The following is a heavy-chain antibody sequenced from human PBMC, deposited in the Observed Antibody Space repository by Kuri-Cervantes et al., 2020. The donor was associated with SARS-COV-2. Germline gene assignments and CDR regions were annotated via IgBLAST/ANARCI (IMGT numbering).Heavy chain of an antibody. CDR3: ASAFGGAWYYVFDY. V-gene: IGHV3-23*01. J-gene: IGHJ4*02. CDR2: ISGSGGST. Sequence: GESLKISCAASGFTFSSYAMSWVRQAPGKGLEWVSAISGSGGSTYYADSVKGRFTISRDNSKNTLYLQMNSLRAEDTAVYYYASAFGGAWYYVFDYWGQGTLVTVSS. CDR1: GFTFSSYA. D-gene: IGHD2-21*02.